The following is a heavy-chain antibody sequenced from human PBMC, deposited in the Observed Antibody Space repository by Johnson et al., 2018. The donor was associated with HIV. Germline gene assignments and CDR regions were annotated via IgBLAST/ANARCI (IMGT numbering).Heavy chain of an antibody. CDR1: GFIFDDYG. J-gene: IGHJ3*02. V-gene: IGHV3-20*04. CDR3: VRVMGGYYSSSFGNAFDI. D-gene: IGHD6-6*01. Sequence: EMQLVESGGGVVRPGGSLRFSCAASGFIFDDYGMNWVRQAPGKGLEGVSGIIWEGGVPVYETSLRGGFPISGDKARNCLYLQMNSLRVEDTALYYCVRVMGGYYSSSFGNAFDIWGQGTMVTVSS. CDR2: IIWEGGVP.